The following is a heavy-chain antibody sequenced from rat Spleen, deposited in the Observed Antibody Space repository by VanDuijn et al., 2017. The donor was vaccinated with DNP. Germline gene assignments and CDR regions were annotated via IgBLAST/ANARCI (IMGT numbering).Heavy chain of an antibody. CDR1: GFSLTSYG. V-gene: IGHV2-77*01. Sequence: QVQMKETGPGLVQTTQTLSVTCTVSGFSLTSYGVHWVRQAPGKGLEWMGIIWGDGSTNYNSALKSRLSISRDTSKSQVFLTMNSLQTDDTAVYYCAEMRSGNNPYWGQGVMVTVSS. CDR3: AEMRSGNNPY. J-gene: IGHJ2*01. D-gene: IGHD1-10*01. CDR2: IWGDGST.